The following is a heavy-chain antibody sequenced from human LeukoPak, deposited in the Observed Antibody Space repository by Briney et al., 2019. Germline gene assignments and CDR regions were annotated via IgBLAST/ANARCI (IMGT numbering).Heavy chain of an antibody. CDR3: ARDGGIAVAGT. V-gene: IGHV3-7*03. D-gene: IGHD6-19*01. CDR2: IKQDGSEK. CDR1: GFTFSSYF. Sequence: PGGSLRLSCAASGFTFSSYFMSWVRQAPGKGLEWVANIKQDGSEKYYVDSVRGRFTISRDNAKNSLYLQMNGLRAEDTAVYYCARDGGIAVAGTWGQGTLVTVSS. J-gene: IGHJ4*02.